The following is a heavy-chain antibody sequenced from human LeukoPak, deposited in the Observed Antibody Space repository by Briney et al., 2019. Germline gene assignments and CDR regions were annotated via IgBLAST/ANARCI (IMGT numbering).Heavy chain of an antibody. J-gene: IGHJ4*02. CDR1: GGSFSGYY. CDR2: INHSGST. D-gene: IGHD3-22*01. Sequence: SETLSLTCAVYGGSFSGYYWSWIRQPPGKGLEWIGEINHSGSTNYNPSLKSRVTISVDTSKNQFSLRLTSVTAADTAVYYCARDSYYYDSSGYYRFDYWGQGTLVSVSS. CDR3: ARDSYYYDSSGYYRFDY. V-gene: IGHV4-34*01.